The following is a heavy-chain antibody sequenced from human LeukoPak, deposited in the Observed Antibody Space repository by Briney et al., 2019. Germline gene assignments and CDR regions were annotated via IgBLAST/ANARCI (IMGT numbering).Heavy chain of an antibody. J-gene: IGHJ6*02. V-gene: IGHV1-2*02. CDR3: ARDRGYSYGSYYYYGMDV. CDR1: GYTFTGYY. CDR2: INPNSGGT. D-gene: IGHD5-18*01. Sequence: ASVKVSCKASGYTFTGYYMHWVRQAPGQGLEWMGWINPNSGGTNYAQKFQGRVTMTRDTSISTAYMELRSLRSDDTAVYYCARDRGYSYGSYYYYGMDVWGQGTTVTVSS.